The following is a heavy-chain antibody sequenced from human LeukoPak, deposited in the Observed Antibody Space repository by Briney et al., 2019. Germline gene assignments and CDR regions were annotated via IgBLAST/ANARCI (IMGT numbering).Heavy chain of an antibody. D-gene: IGHD3-10*01. V-gene: IGHV4-34*01. CDR2: INHSGRT. CDR1: GGSFSGYY. CDR3: ARITMVRGAKYYFDY. J-gene: IGHJ4*02. Sequence: SETLSLTCAVYGGSFSGYYWSWIRQPPGKGLEWIGEINHSGRTNYNPSLKSRVTISVDTSKNQFSLKLSSVTAADTAVYYCARITMVRGAKYYFDYWGQGTLVTVSS.